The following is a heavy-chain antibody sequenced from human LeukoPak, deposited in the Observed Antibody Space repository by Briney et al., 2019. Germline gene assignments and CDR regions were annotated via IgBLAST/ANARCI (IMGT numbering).Heavy chain of an antibody. J-gene: IGHJ4*02. D-gene: IGHD3-3*01. Sequence: SETLSLTCNVSGASISNKFWSWIRHPPGKGLEWIGYISYTGTTNYNPSLQSRVTISVDTSKNQLSLRVTSVTAADTAVYYCARDTSGYYGRYESWGQGILVTVSS. CDR3: ARDTSGYYGRYES. V-gene: IGHV4-59*01. CDR2: ISYTGTT. CDR1: GASISNKF.